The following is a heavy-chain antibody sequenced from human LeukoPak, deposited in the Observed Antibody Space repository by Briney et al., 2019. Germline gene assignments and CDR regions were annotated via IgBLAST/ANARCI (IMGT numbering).Heavy chain of an antibody. CDR1: GFTFSSYS. CDR3: ARDPSSGWYGYAFDV. CDR2: ITSSSSYI. V-gene: IGHV3-21*01. Sequence: GGSLRLSCAASGFTFSSYSLNWVRLAPGKGLEWVSSITSSSSYIYYAESVKGRFAISRDNAKNSLYLQMNSLIAEDTAVYYCARDPSSGWYGYAFDVWGQGTMVTVSS. D-gene: IGHD6-19*01. J-gene: IGHJ3*01.